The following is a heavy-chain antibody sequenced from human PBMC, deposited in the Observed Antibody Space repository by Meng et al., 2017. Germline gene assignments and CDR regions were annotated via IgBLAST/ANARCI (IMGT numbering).Heavy chain of an antibody. CDR3: ARTRGDYYFDY. J-gene: IGHJ4*02. CDR1: GDSVTVGSHY. Sequence: QYSGEGLLRPPETLSLTSPVSGDSVTVGSHYWSWIRQPPGKGLEWIGYIDYGGSTSYNPSLRSRVTISVDTSNNQFSLKLSSVTAADTAVFYCARTRGDYYFDYWGQGTLVTVSS. CDR2: IDYGGST. V-gene: IGHV4-61*01. D-gene: IGHD3-16*01.